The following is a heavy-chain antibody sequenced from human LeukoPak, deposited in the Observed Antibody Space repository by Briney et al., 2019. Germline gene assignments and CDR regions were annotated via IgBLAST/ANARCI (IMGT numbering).Heavy chain of an antibody. Sequence: GASVKVSCKASGYTFTGYYMHWVRQAPGQGLEWMGWINPNSGGTNYAQKLQGRVTMTRDTSISTAYMELSRLRSDDTAVYYCARVGHGGYCSSTSCSEFDPWGQGTLVTVSS. CDR2: INPNSGGT. CDR1: GYTFTGYY. D-gene: IGHD2-2*01. J-gene: IGHJ5*02. CDR3: ARVGHGGYCSSTSCSEFDP. V-gene: IGHV1-2*02.